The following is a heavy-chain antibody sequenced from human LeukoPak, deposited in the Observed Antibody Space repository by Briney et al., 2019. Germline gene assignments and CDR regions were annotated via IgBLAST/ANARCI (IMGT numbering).Heavy chain of an antibody. D-gene: IGHD4-11*01. CDR3: AKDAQRGFDYSNSLDK. CDR2: IWNDGSSQ. J-gene: IGHJ4*02. CDR1: KFTFSHYG. V-gene: IGHV3-33*03. Sequence: GGSLRLSCAASKFTFSHYGMHWVRRTPGRGLEWVAVIWNDGSSQYYADSVKGRFTISRDNSQNMLFLQMNSLRPEDTAVYYCAKDAQRGFDYSNSLDKWGQGTLVTVSS.